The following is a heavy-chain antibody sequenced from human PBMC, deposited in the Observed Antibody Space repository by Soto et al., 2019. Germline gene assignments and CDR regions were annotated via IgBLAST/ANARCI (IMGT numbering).Heavy chain of an antibody. D-gene: IGHD2-15*01. CDR2: ISAYNGNT. V-gene: IGHV1-18*01. J-gene: IGHJ5*02. Sequence: ASVKVSCKASGYTFTSYGISWVRQAPGQGLEWMGWISAYNGNTNYAQKLQGRVTMTTDTSTSTAYMELRSLRSDDTAVHYCARDRCSGGSCYSLYNWFDPWGQGTLVTVSS. CDR1: GYTFTSYG. CDR3: ARDRCSGGSCYSLYNWFDP.